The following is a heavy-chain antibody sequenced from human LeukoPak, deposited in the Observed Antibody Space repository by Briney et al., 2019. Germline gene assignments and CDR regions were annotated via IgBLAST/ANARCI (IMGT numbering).Heavy chain of an antibody. J-gene: IGHJ4*02. CDR1: GFTFSSYW. CDR3: AKVPYYDFWSGYQFFDY. D-gene: IGHD3-3*01. Sequence: PGGSLRLSCAASGFTFSSYWMSWVRQAPGKGLEWVSAISGSGGSTYYADSVKGRFTISRDNSKNTLYLQMNSLRAEDTAVYYCAKVPYYDFWSGYQFFDYWGQGTLVTVSS. CDR2: ISGSGGST. V-gene: IGHV3-23*01.